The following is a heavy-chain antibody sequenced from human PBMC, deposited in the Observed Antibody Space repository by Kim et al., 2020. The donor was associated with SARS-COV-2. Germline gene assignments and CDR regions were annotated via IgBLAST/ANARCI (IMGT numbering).Heavy chain of an antibody. CDR2: VYYSGAT. V-gene: IGHV4-39*01. D-gene: IGHD3-3*01. CDR3: ARVGSQFNFWNRDWAYFDL. J-gene: IGHJ4*02. CDR1: GDSITNKNHY. Sequence: SETLSLTCNVSGDSITNKNHYWGWIRQSPAKGLEWIGSVYYSGATYYNPSLRSRIAISVATSKNQFSLSLTSVTAADTAVYYCARVGSQFNFWNRDWAYFDLWGQGTPVTVSA.